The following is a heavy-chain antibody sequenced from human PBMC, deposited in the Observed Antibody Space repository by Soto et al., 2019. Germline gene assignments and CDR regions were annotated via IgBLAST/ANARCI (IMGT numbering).Heavy chain of an antibody. J-gene: IGHJ6*02. D-gene: IGHD4-17*01. V-gene: IGHV4-30-4*01. CDR1: GGSISSGDYY. CDR2: IYYSGNT. Sequence: QVQLQESGPGLVKPSQTLSLTCTVSGGSISSGDYYWSWIRQPPGKVLEWIGYIYYSGNTYYNPSLKSRVTISLDTSKNQFSLKLSSVTAADTAVYYCARDSTLRTLGMDVWGQGTTVTVSS. CDR3: ARDSTLRTLGMDV.